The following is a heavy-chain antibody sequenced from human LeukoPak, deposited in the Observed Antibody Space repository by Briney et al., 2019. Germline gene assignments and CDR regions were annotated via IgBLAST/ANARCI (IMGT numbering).Heavy chain of an antibody. D-gene: IGHD3-22*01. V-gene: IGHV4-30-2*01. J-gene: IGHJ4*02. Sequence: SQTLSLTCAVSGGSISSGGYSWSRIRQPPGKGLEWIGYIYHSGSTYYNPSLKSRVTISVDRSKNQFSLKLSSVTAADTAVYYCARSFSGYYYFDYWGQGTLVTVSS. CDR3: ARSFSGYYYFDY. CDR1: GGSISSGGYS. CDR2: IYHSGST.